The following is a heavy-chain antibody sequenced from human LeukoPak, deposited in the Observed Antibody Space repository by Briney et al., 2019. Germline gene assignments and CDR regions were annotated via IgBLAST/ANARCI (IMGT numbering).Heavy chain of an antibody. V-gene: IGHV4-31*03. CDR3: ARGRRELQYGPDY. CDR1: GASMRSETHY. CDR2: IYYTAGA. Sequence: TQTLSLTCTVSGASMRSETHYWSWLRQLPGKGPEWIAYIYYTAGAYYNPSLQSRVTISLDASENQFSLKLSSVTAADTAVYYCARGRRELQYGPDYWGQGTLVTVSS. J-gene: IGHJ4*02. D-gene: IGHD3-9*01.